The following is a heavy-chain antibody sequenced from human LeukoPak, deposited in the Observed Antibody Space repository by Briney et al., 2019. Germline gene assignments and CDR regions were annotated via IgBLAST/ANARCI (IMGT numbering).Heavy chain of an antibody. CDR2: ISSSGSTI. Sequence: PGGSLRLSCAASGFTFSSYEMNWVRQAPGKGLEWVSYISSSGSTIYYADSVKGRFTISRDNAKNSLYLQMNRLRAEDAAVYYCASLVRLGYWGQGTLVTVSS. D-gene: IGHD3-9*01. J-gene: IGHJ4*02. CDR1: GFTFSSYE. CDR3: ASLVRLGY. V-gene: IGHV3-48*03.